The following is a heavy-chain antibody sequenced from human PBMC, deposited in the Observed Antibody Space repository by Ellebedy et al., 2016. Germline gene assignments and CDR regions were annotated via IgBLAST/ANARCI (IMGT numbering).Heavy chain of an antibody. CDR1: GGSISSSNW. Sequence: SETLSLTCAVSGGSISSSNWWSWVRQPPGKGLEWIGEIYHSGSTNYNPSLKSRVTISVDKSKNQFSLKLSSVTAADTAVYYCARVLLWFGGELPHFDPWGQGTLVTVSS. CDR3: ARVLLWFGGELPHFDP. D-gene: IGHD3-10*01. J-gene: IGHJ5*02. CDR2: IYHSGST. V-gene: IGHV4-4*02.